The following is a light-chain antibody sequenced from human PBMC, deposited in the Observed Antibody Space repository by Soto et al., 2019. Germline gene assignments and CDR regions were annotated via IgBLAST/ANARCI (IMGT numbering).Light chain of an antibody. CDR3: QQHINCPSFP. Sequence: EIVLTQSPATLSLSPGERATLSCRASQSVSSYLAWYQQKPGQAPRLLIYDASNRATGIPARFSGSGSGTDFTLTISSLEPEYFSVYDCQQHINCPSFPLDPGTNVDIK. J-gene: IGKJ3*01. CDR2: DAS. V-gene: IGKV3-11*01. CDR1: QSVSSY.